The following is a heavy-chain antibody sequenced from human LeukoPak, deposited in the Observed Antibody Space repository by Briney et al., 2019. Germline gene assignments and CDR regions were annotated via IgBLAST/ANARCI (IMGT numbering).Heavy chain of an antibody. CDR2: IWYDGSNK. V-gene: IGHV3-33*01. D-gene: IGHD3-22*01. CDR3: AREIGDYYDSSGADY. Sequence: GGSLRLSCAASGFTFSGYGMHWVRQAPGKGLEWVAVIWYDGSNKYYADSVKGRFTISRDNSKNTLYLQMNSLRAEDTAVYYCAREIGDYYDSSGADYWGQGTLVTVSS. J-gene: IGHJ4*02. CDR1: GFTFSGYG.